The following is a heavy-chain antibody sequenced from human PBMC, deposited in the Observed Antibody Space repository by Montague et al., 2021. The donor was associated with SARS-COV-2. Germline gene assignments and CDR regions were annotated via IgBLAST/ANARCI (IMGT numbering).Heavy chain of an antibody. Sequence: SETLSLTCSVSGDSISSYYWTWIRQPPGKGLEWIGYVYFPGSVKYNPSLNSRVTMFLDTSKNQFSLELTSVTAVDTAIYYCARDLSRALCEGDSCYSENWFDPWGQGTLVTVSS. D-gene: IGHD2-21*02. CDR3: ARDLSRALCEGDSCYSENWFDP. V-gene: IGHV4-59*01. CDR1: GDSISSYY. CDR2: VYFPGSV. J-gene: IGHJ5*02.